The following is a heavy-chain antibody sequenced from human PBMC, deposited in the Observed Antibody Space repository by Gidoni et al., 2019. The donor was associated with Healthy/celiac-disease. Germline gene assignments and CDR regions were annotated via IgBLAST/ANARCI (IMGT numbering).Heavy chain of an antibody. V-gene: IGHV3-23*01. CDR3: AKENTAMLYGDY. Sequence: EVQLLESGGGLVQPGGSLRLSCAASGFPFSSYAMSWVRQAPGKGLGWVSASSGSGGSTYYADSVKGRFTISRDNSKNTLYLQMNSLRAEDTAVYYCAKENTAMLYGDYWGQGTLVTVSS. CDR2: SSGSGGST. J-gene: IGHJ4*02. D-gene: IGHD5-18*01. CDR1: GFPFSSYA.